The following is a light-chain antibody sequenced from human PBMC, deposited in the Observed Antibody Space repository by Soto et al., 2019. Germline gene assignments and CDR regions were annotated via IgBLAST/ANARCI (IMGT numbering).Light chain of an antibody. J-gene: IGLJ2*01. CDR2: DVS. CDR1: SNDVGGYNY. V-gene: IGLV2-14*03. CDR3: SSYTSTNTVI. Sequence: QSALTQPASVSGSPGQSITISCTGTSNDVGGYNYVSWYQHHPGKAPKLMIYDVSNRPSGVSNRFSGSKSGNTASLTISGLQAEDEADYYCSSYTSTNTVIFGGGTKLTVL.